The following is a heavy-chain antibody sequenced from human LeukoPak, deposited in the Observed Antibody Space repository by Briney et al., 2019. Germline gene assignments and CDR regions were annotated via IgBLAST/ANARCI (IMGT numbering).Heavy chain of an antibody. CDR3: ARADIVVVVAATRELDP. CDR2: ISAYNGNT. V-gene: IGHV1-18*01. J-gene: IGHJ5*02. D-gene: IGHD2-15*01. Sequence: ASVKVSCKASGYTFTSYGISWVRQAPGQGLEWMGWISAYNGNTNYAQKLQGRVTMTTDTSTSTAYMELRSLRSDDTAVYYCARADIVVVVAATRELDPWGQGTLVTVSS. CDR1: GYTFTSYG.